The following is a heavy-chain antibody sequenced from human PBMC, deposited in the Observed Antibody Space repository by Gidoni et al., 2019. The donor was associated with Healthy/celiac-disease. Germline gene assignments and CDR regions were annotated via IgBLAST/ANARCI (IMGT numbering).Heavy chain of an antibody. CDR3: ARAPAARVPRYGMDV. CDR2: IIPIFGTA. D-gene: IGHD2-2*01. Sequence: QVQLVQSGAEVKKPGSSVKVSCKAPGGTFSSYAISWVRQAPGQGLEWMGGIIPIFGTATYAQKCQGRVAITADKSTSTACMELSSLRSEDTAVYYCARAPAARVPRYGMDVWGQGTTVTVSS. CDR1: GGTFSSYA. V-gene: IGHV1-69*06. J-gene: IGHJ6*02.